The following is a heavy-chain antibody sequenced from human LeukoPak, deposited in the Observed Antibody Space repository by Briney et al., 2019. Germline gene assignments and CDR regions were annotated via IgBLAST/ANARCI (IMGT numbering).Heavy chain of an antibody. CDR1: GFTFSSYG. D-gene: IGHD3-16*01. CDR2: IWYDGSNK. Sequence: QPGGSLRLSCAASGFTFSSYGMHWVRQAPGKGLEWVAVIWYDGSNKYYADSVKGRFTISRDNSKNTLYLQMNSLRAEDTAVYYCAKDQGAFTFGAFDYWGQGTLVTVSS. J-gene: IGHJ4*02. CDR3: AKDQGAFTFGAFDY. V-gene: IGHV3-33*06.